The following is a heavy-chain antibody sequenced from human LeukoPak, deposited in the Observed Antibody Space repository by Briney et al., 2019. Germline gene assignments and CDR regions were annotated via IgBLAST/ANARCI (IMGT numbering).Heavy chain of an antibody. D-gene: IGHD6-13*01. V-gene: IGHV4-34*01. Sequence: SETLSLTCAVYGGSFSGYYWSWIRQPPGKGLEWIGEINHSGSTNYNPSLKSRVTISVDTSKNQFSLKLSSVTAADTAVYYCAREGAGIFIAAAGYFDYWGQGTLVTVSS. J-gene: IGHJ4*02. CDR3: AREGAGIFIAAAGYFDY. CDR1: GGSFSGYY. CDR2: INHSGST.